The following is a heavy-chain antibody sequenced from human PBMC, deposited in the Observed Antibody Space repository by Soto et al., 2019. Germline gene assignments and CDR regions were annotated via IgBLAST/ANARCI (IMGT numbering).Heavy chain of an antibody. CDR3: ARPGLTVPGTRYLDQ. CDR1: GFTFNAYA. CDR2: IGSDGSAI. V-gene: IGHV3-23*01. D-gene: IGHD6-19*01. Sequence: EVQLLESGGGLVQPGGSLRLSCAASGFTFNAYAMSWVRQAPGKGLEWVSAIGSDGSAIQYADSLKGRFTISKDNSKDTLYMQMKSLRAEDTAVYYCARPGLTVPGTRYLDQWGQGHLVTVSS. J-gene: IGHJ4*02.